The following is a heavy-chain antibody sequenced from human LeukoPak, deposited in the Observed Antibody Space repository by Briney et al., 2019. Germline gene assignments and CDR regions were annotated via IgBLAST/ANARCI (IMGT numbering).Heavy chain of an antibody. V-gene: IGHV3-11*01. CDR2: ISSSGSTI. CDR3: ARDRMTTVTTTWD. D-gene: IGHD4-17*01. CDR1: GFTFTNYA. J-gene: IGHJ4*02. Sequence: GGSLRLSCAASGFTFTNYAMSWIRQAPGKGLEWVSYISSSGSTIYYADSVKGRFTISRDNAKNSLYLQMNGLRAEDTAVYYCARDRMTTVTTTWDWGQGTLVTVSS.